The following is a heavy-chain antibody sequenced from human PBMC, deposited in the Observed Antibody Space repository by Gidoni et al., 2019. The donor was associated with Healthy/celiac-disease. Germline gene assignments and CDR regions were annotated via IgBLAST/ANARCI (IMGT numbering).Heavy chain of an antibody. D-gene: IGHD1-26*01. CDR3: AKGAVFGGSLYYFDY. V-gene: IGHV3-23*04. CDR2: ISGRGGST. J-gene: IGHJ4*02. Sequence: EVQLVESGGGLVQPGGSMRLSCAVSGFTFSSYAMSWVSQAPGKGLGGVSAISGRGGSTYYEDSVKCLFTISRDNSKNTLYLQMNSLRAEDTAVYYCAKGAVFGGSLYYFDYWGQGTLVTVSS. CDR1: GFTFSSYA.